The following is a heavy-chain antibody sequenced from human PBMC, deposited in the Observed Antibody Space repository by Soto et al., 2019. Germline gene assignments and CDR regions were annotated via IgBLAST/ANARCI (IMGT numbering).Heavy chain of an antibody. D-gene: IGHD3-16*01. V-gene: IGHV3-20*04. CDR2: INWNGGST. J-gene: IGHJ4*02. CDR3: AKDGFAPNYGGAHFDY. Sequence: GGSLRLSCAASGFTFDDYGMSWVRQAPGKGLEWVSGINWNGGSTGYADSVKGRFTISRDNSKNTLYLQMNSLRAEDTAVYYCAKDGFAPNYGGAHFDYWGQGTLVTVSS. CDR1: GFTFDDYG.